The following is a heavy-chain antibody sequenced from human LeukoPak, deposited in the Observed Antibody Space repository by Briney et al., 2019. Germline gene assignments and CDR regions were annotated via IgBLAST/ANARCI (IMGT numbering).Heavy chain of an antibody. V-gene: IGHV4-30-4*01. J-gene: IGHJ4*02. D-gene: IGHD3-10*01. CDR1: GGSISSGDYY. Sequence: SETLSLTCNVSGGSISSGDYYWSWIRQPPGKGLEWIGYIYYSGSTYYNPSLKSRVTISLDTSKSQFSLKLSSVTAADTAVYYCARDGMVRGVNYIDYWGQGTLVTVSS. CDR2: IYYSGST. CDR3: ARDGMVRGVNYIDY.